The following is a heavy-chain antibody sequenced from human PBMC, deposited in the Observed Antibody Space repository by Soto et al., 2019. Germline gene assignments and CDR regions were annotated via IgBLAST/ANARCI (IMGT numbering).Heavy chain of an antibody. CDR1: GYTFTGYY. V-gene: IGHV1-2*04. CDR3: AREELRFLEWSIPDYGMDV. D-gene: IGHD3-3*01. J-gene: IGHJ6*02. CDR2: INPNSGGT. Sequence: ASVKVSCKASGYTFTGYYMHWVRQAPGQGLEWMGWINPNSGGTNYAQKFQGWVTMTRDTSISTAYMELSRLRSDDTAVYYCAREELRFLEWSIPDYGMDVWGQGTTVTVSS.